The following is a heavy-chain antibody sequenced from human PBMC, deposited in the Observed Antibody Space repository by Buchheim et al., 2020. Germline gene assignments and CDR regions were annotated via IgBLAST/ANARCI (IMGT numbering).Heavy chain of an antibody. Sequence: EVQLVESGGGLVKPGGSLRLSCAASGFTFSSYSMNWVRQAPGKGLEWVSSISSSSSYIYYADSVKGRFTISRDNAQNSLYLQMNSLRAEDTAVYYCARDLFYDSSGYYYGDAFDIWGQGT. V-gene: IGHV3-21*01. D-gene: IGHD3-22*01. J-gene: IGHJ3*02. CDR3: ARDLFYDSSGYYYGDAFDI. CDR1: GFTFSSYS. CDR2: ISSSSSYI.